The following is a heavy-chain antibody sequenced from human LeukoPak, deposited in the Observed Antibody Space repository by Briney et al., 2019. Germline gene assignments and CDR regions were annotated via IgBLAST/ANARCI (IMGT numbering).Heavy chain of an antibody. CDR3: AIDSWELRGY. CDR1: GFTFSSYL. Sequence: GGSLRLSCAASGFTFSSYLMSWVRQTPGKGLEWVANIKQDGSEKYYVDSVKGRFTISRDNAKNSLSLQMNSLRAEDTAVYYCAIDSWELRGYWGQGTLVTVSS. V-gene: IGHV3-7*01. D-gene: IGHD1-26*01. CDR2: IKQDGSEK. J-gene: IGHJ4*02.